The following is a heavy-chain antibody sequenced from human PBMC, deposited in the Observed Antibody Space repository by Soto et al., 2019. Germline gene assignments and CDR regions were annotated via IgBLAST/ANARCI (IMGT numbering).Heavy chain of an antibody. D-gene: IGHD3-9*01. CDR3: PRVGVYYDILTGYDY. CDR2: IYHSGST. CDR1: SVSISSSNW. V-gene: IGHV4-4*02. Sequence: SETLSLTCAVSSVSISSSNWWSWVRQPPGKGLEWIGEIYHSGSTNYNPSLKSRVTISVDKSKNQFSLKLSSVTAADTAVYYCPRVGVYYDILTGYDYWGQGTLVTVSS. J-gene: IGHJ4*02.